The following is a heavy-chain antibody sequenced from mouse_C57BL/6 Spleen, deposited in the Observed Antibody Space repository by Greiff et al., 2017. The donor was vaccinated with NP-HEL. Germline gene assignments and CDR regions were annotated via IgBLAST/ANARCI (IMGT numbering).Heavy chain of an antibody. D-gene: IGHD2-3*01. CDR3: ARRLLRDYAMDY. CDR2: IYPGDGDT. V-gene: IGHV1-82*01. CDR1: GYAFSSSW. J-gene: IGHJ4*01. Sequence: QVQLKQSGPELVKPGASVKISCKASGYAFSSSWMNWVKQRPGKGLEWIGRIYPGDGDTNYNGKFKGKATLTADKSSSTAYMQLSSLTSEDSAVYFCARRLLRDYAMDYWGQGTSVTVSS.